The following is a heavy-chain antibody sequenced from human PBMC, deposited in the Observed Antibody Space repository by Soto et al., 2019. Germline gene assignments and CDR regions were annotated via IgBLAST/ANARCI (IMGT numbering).Heavy chain of an antibody. CDR3: ARGDYYDSSGPFSDAFDI. CDR1: GFTFSTYW. V-gene: IGHV3-7*04. CDR2: IKPDGSEK. J-gene: IGHJ3*02. Sequence: PGGSLRLSCAASGFTFSTYWMSWFRQAPGKGLEWVANIKPDGSEKWYVDSVKGRFTISRDNAKKSLYLQMNSLRAEDTAVYYCARGDYYDSSGPFSDAFDIWGQGTMVTVS. D-gene: IGHD3-22*01.